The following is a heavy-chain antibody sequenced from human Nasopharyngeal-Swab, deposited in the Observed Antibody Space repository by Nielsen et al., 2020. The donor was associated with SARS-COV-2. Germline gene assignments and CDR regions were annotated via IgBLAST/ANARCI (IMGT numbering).Heavy chain of an antibody. CDR3: ARDRTDYCTNGVCYPASYYYGMDV. J-gene: IGHJ6*02. D-gene: IGHD2-8*01. V-gene: IGHV3-66*01. CDR2: IYSGGST. Sequence: GESLKISCAASGFTVSSNYMSWVRQAPGKGLEWVSVIYSGGSTYYADSVKGRFTISRDNSKNTLYLQMNSLRAKDTAVYYCARDRTDYCTNGVCYPASYYYGMDVWGQGTTVTVSS. CDR1: GFTVSSNY.